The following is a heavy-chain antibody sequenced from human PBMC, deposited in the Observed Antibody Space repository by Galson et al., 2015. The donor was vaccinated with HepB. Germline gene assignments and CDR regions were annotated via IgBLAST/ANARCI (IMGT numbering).Heavy chain of an antibody. V-gene: IGHV3-30*18. CDR2: ISYDGSNK. CDR1: GFTFSSYG. CDR3: AKVRGYSGYGTFDY. J-gene: IGHJ4*02. D-gene: IGHD5-12*01. Sequence: SLRLSCAASGFTFSSYGMHWVRQAPGKGLEWVAVISYDGSNKYYADSVKGRFTISRDNSKNTLYLQMNSLRAEDTAVYYCAKVRGYSGYGTFDYWGQGTLVTVSS.